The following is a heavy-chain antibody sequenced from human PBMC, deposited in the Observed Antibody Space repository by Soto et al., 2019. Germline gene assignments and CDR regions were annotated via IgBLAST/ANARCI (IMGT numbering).Heavy chain of an antibody. J-gene: IGHJ6*02. D-gene: IGHD2-8*01. CDR3: ARGDSTDCSNGVCSFFYNHDMDV. Sequence: ASVKVSCKASGYSFTDYHIHWLRQAPGQGLEWLGRINPKSGGTSTAQKFQGWVTMTTDTSISTASMELTRLTSDDTAIYYCARGDSTDCSNGVCSFFYNHDMDVWGQGTTVTVSS. V-gene: IGHV1-2*04. CDR1: GYSFTDYH. CDR2: INPKSGGT.